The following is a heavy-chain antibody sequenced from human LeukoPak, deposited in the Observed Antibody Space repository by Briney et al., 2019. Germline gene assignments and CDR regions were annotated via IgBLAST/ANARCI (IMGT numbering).Heavy chain of an antibody. Sequence: GGSLRLSCAASGFTFSSYEMNWVRQAPGKGLEWVSYISSSGRTTYYADSVKGRFTISRDNAKNTLYLQMNSLRAEDTAVYYCAREGITMVRGVNYYYMDVWGKGTTVTVSS. J-gene: IGHJ6*03. CDR3: AREGITMVRGVNYYYMDV. CDR2: ISSSGRTT. V-gene: IGHV3-48*03. CDR1: GFTFSSYE. D-gene: IGHD3-10*01.